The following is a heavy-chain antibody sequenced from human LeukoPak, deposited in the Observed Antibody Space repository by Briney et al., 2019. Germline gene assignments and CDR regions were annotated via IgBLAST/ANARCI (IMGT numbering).Heavy chain of an antibody. V-gene: IGHV3-21*01. J-gene: IGHJ3*02. CDR3: AKEGAASAFDI. CDR1: GFTFSSYS. Sequence: GGSLRLSCAASGFTFSSYSMNWVRLAPGKGLEWVSSISSSSRYMCYADSVKGRFTISRDNAKNSLYLQMNSLRAEDTAVYYCAKEGAASAFDIWGQGSMVTVSS. CDR2: ISSSSRYM. D-gene: IGHD1-26*01.